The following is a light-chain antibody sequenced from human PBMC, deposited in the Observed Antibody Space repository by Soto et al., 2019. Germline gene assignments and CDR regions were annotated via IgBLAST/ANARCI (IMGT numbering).Light chain of an antibody. CDR2: AAS. J-gene: IGKJ4*01. CDR1: QGISSY. CDR3: QQLNSYPPT. Sequence: IRLNPSPSSLSAKEGARVTITCRASQGISSYLAWYQQKPGKGPKLLIYAASTLQSGVPSRFSGSGSGTDFTLTISSLQPEDFATYYCQQLNSYPPTFGGGTKVDIK. V-gene: IGKV1-9*01.